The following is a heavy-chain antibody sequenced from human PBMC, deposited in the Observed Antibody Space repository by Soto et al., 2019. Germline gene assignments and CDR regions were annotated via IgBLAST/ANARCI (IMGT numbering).Heavy chain of an antibody. Sequence: ASVKVSCKASGYTFTSYGISWVRQAPGQGLEWMGWISTYNGNTNYAQNLQDRVTMTTDTSTSTAYMELRSLRSDDTAVYYCAREVPDFWGGYHTHWFDPWGQGTLVTVSS. CDR2: ISTYNGNT. CDR1: GYTFTSYG. V-gene: IGHV1-18*04. J-gene: IGHJ5*02. CDR3: AREVPDFWGGYHTHWFDP. D-gene: IGHD3-3*01.